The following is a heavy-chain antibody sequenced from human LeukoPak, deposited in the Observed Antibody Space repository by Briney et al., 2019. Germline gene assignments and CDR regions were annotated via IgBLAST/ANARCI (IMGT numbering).Heavy chain of an antibody. V-gene: IGHV4-38-2*01. CDR2: IYHSGRT. Sequence: SETLSLTCAVSGYSISNDYYWGWVRQPPGKGLEWIGNIYHSGRTYNNSSLKSRPTLSLATSKNQFSLKLISVPAADTAMYYCARLSGAPVRHPIYHFDYWGQGTLVTVSS. CDR1: GYSISNDYY. J-gene: IGHJ4*02. D-gene: IGHD2-2*02. CDR3: ARLSGAPVRHPIYHFDY.